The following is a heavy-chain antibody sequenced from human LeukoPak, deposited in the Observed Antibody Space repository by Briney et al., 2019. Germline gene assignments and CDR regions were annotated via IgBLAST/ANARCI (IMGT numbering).Heavy chain of an antibody. Sequence: SETLSLTCTVSGGSVSSGSTSWGWIRQPPGKGLEWIGNIHYSASAFYNPSLKSRVTISVDTSKNQFSLRLSSVTAADTAVYYCARWRGDYYHGSSAVYSFDSGGQGTLVTVSS. CDR3: ARWRGDYYHGSSAVYSFDS. J-gene: IGHJ4*02. D-gene: IGHD3-22*01. V-gene: IGHV4-39*01. CDR2: IHYSASA. CDR1: GGSVSSGSTS.